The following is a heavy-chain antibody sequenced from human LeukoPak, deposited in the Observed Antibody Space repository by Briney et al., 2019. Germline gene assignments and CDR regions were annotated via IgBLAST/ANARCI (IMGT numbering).Heavy chain of an antibody. CDR1: GFTFSSYG. J-gene: IGHJ4*02. V-gene: IGHV3-33*06. Sequence: GGSLRLSCAASGFTFSSYGMHWVRQAPGKGLEWVAVIWYDGSEKLYAESVKGRFTISRDNSKNTLYLQMNSLRAEDTAVYYCAKDPHGDYGPYYFDYWGQGTLVTVSS. CDR2: IWYDGSEK. CDR3: AKDPHGDYGPYYFDY. D-gene: IGHD4-17*01.